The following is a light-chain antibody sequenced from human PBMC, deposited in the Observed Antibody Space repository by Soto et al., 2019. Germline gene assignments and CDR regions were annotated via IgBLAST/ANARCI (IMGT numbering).Light chain of an antibody. CDR1: QSVGSSY. V-gene: IGKV3-20*01. J-gene: IGKJ1*01. CDR2: GAS. Sequence: EIVLTQSPGTLSLSPGESATLSCRASQSVGSSYLAWYRQKPGQAPRLLIYGASSRATGIPDRFSGRGSGTDFTLTISRLEPEDFAVYYCQQYGSSPSTFGQGTKVEIK. CDR3: QQYGSSPST.